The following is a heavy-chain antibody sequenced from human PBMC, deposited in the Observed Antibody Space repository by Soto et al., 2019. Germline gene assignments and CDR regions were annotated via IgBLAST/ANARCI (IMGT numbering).Heavy chain of an antibody. CDR1: GAPIRSYH. J-gene: IGHJ4*02. CDR3: AGSRSRGVNFDY. Sequence: SETLSLTCTISGAPIRSYHWNWIRQPPGKGLEWIGYIYHTAGTNYNPSLKSRVTISVAPSKNQFSLSLTSVTAADTAVYYCAGSRSRGVNFDYWGQGSLVTVSS. D-gene: IGHD3-10*01. CDR2: IYHTAGT. V-gene: IGHV4-59*01.